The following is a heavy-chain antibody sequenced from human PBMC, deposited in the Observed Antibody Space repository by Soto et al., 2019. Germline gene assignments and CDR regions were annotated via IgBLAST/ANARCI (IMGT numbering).Heavy chain of an antibody. J-gene: IGHJ4*02. V-gene: IGHV4-31*03. Sequence: PSETLSLTCTVSGGSISSGGYYLSWIRQHPGKGLEWIGYIYYSGSTYYNPSLKSRVTISVDTSKNQFSLKLSSVTAADTAVYYCASVSSSWYYFDYWGQGTLVTDSS. D-gene: IGHD6-13*01. CDR1: GGSISSGGYY. CDR2: IYYSGST. CDR3: ASVSSSWYYFDY.